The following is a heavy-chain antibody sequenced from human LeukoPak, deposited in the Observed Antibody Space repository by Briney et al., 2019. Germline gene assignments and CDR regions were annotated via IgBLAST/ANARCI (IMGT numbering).Heavy chain of an antibody. CDR3: ARFDYAEYYFDY. CDR1: GGSISSSSYY. J-gene: IGHJ4*02. CDR2: IYYSGST. V-gene: IGHV4-39*07. Sequence: SGTLSLTCSVSGGSISSSSYYWGWIRQPTGRGLEWIGSIYYSGSTYYNPSLKSRVTMSVDTSKNQFSLKLTSVTAADTAIYYCARFDYAEYYFDYWGQGTLVTVSS. D-gene: IGHD4-17*01.